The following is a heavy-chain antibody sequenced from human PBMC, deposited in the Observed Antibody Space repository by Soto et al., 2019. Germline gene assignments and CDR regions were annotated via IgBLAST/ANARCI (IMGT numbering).Heavy chain of an antibody. J-gene: IGHJ4*02. V-gene: IGHV4-4*02. CDR2: IYHSGST. Sequence: PSETLSLTCAVSGGSISSSNWWSWVRQPPGKGLEWIGEIYHSGSTNYNPSLKSRVTISVDKSKNQFSLKLSSVTAADTAVYYCARVDSGSYFAYFDYWGQGTLVTVSS. CDR3: ARVDSGSYFAYFDY. CDR1: GGSISSSNW. D-gene: IGHD1-26*01.